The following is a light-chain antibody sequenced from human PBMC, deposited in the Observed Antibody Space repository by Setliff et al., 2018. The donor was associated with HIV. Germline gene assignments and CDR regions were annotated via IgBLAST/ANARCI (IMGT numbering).Light chain of an antibody. Sequence: EIVLTQSPGTLSLSPGERATLSCRASQSVDSTFLAWYQQKPGQAPRLLIFGASSRATGIPDRFSGSGSGTDFTLTISRLEPEDFALYYCQQYGSSLLTFGGGTKVDIK. CDR3: QQYGSSLLT. CDR2: GAS. CDR1: QSVDSTF. V-gene: IGKV3-20*01. J-gene: IGKJ4*01.